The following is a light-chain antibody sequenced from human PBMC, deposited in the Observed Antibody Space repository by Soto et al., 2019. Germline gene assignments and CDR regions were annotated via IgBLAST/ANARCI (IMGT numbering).Light chain of an antibody. Sequence: EIVLTQSPGTPSLPPGERATLSCRASQSVSNNYLAWYQQKPGQGPRLLIYGASSRATGIPDRFSGSGSGPDFTLTISRLEPEDFAVYYCQQYGTPPQTYGQGTKVDIK. CDR2: GAS. J-gene: IGKJ1*01. CDR1: QSVSNNY. CDR3: QQYGTPPQT. V-gene: IGKV3-20*01.